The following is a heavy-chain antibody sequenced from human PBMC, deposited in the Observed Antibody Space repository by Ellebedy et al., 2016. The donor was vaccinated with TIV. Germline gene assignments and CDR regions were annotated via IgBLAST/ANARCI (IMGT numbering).Heavy chain of an antibody. V-gene: IGHV4-4*07. CDR1: GGFISSYY. CDR2: IYSSGNT. Sequence: MPGGSLRLSCIVSGGFISSYYWPWIQQPAGKGLDWIGRIYSSGNTNYNPSLESRVTMSVETSKNQFSLKLTSVTAADTAVYFCARGQWELRTPLDFWGQGTLVTVAS. CDR3: ARGQWELRTPLDF. D-gene: IGHD1-26*01. J-gene: IGHJ4*02.